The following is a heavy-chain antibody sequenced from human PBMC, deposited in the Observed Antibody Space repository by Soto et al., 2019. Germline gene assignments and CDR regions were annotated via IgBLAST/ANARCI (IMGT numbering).Heavy chain of an antibody. J-gene: IGHJ4*02. Sequence: QVQLQESGPGLVKPSGTLSLTCAVSGGSISSSNWWSWVRQPPGKGLERIGEIYHSGSTNYNPSLKSRVTISVDKSKNQFSLKLSSVAAADTAVSYCARANFGVTMVRGNYDYWGQGTLVTVSS. CDR3: ARANFGVTMVRGNYDY. CDR2: IYHSGST. CDR1: GGSISSSNW. V-gene: IGHV4-4*02. D-gene: IGHD3-10*01.